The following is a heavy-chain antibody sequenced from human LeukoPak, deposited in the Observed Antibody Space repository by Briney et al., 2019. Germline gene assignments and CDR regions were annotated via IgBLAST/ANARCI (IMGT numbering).Heavy chain of an antibody. V-gene: IGHV3-30*18. CDR3: AKEDVSGWYGVDY. CDR2: VSYDTINK. D-gene: IGHD6-19*01. J-gene: IGHJ4*02. CDR1: GFTFSNYG. Sequence: PGRSLRLSCAASGFTFSNYGMHWVRQAPGKGLEWVALVSYDTINKYYQDSVKGRFTISRDNSKNTVYLQLDSLRADDTAVYYCAKEDVSGWYGVDYRGQGTLVTVSS.